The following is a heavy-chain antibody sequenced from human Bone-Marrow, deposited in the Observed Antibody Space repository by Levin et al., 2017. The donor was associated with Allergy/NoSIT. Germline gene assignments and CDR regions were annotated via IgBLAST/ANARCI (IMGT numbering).Heavy chain of an antibody. D-gene: IGHD3-22*01. Sequence: SLKISCVTSGFRFDDYAMHWVRQAPGRGLEWVSGISWNSGGIGYADSVKGRFTVSRDNAKNSLFLQMNSLRVEDTALYYCAKPRVELRATGALNYYALDVWGQGTTVTVS. J-gene: IGHJ6*02. CDR1: GFRFDDYA. CDR2: ISWNSGGI. CDR3: AKPRVELRATGALNYYALDV. V-gene: IGHV3-9*01.